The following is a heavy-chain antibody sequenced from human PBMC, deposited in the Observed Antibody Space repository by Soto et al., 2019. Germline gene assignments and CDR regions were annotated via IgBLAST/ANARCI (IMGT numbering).Heavy chain of an antibody. V-gene: IGHV4-59*01. D-gene: IGHD2-15*01. CDR2: IYYSGST. CDR1: GDSISSDH. Sequence: SETLSLTCTVSGDSISSDHWSWIRQPPGKGLEWIGNIYYSGSTNYNPSLKSRLTISVDTSRNQFSLKLSSMTAADTAVYFCARLDLIAEMSDYSGQGILVTVSS. CDR3: ARLDLIAEMSDY. J-gene: IGHJ4*02.